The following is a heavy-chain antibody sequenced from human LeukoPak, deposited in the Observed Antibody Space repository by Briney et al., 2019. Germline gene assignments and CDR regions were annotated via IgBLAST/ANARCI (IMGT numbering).Heavy chain of an antibody. J-gene: IGHJ4*02. CDR3: ARDDIVVVVAAASDY. V-gene: IGHV3-30-3*01. CDR2: ISYDGSNK. CDR1: GFTFSSYA. Sequence: GGSLRLSCAASGFTFSSYAMHWVRQAPGKGLEWVAVISYDGSNKYYADSVEGRFTISRDNSKNTLYLQMNSLRAEDTAVYYCARDDIVVVVAAASDYWGQGTLVTVSS. D-gene: IGHD2-15*01.